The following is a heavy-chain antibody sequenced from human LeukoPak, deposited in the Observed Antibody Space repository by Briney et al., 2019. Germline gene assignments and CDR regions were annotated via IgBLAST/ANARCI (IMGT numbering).Heavy chain of an antibody. CDR1: GFTFGSYA. D-gene: IGHD3-10*01. Sequence: GGSLRLSCAASGFTFGSYAMHWVRQAPGKGLEWVAVISYDGSNKYYADSVKGRFTISRDNSKNTLYLQMNSLRAEDTAVYYCARDRGGYFDYWGQGTLVTVSS. V-gene: IGHV3-30*04. CDR2: ISYDGSNK. J-gene: IGHJ4*02. CDR3: ARDRGGYFDY.